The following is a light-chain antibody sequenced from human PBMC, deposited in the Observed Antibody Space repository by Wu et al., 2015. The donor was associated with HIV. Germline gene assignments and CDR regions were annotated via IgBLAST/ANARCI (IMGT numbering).Light chain of an antibody. CDR2: NAS. CDR3: QYRTT. CDR1: QNIGNY. V-gene: IGKV3-11*01. Sequence: EIVLTQSPATLSLSPGDRATLSCRASQNIGNYLAWYQQKLGQTPRLLFFNASNRAPGIPARFSGRGSGTDFTLTISSLESEDFALYYCQYRTTFGQGTRL. J-gene: IGKJ5*01.